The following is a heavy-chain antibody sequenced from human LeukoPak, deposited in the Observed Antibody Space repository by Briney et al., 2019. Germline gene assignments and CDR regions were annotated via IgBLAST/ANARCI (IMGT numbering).Heavy chain of an antibody. J-gene: IGHJ4*02. CDR2: IYRSGNT. CDR1: GYSIGSGYY. V-gene: IGHV4-38-2*01. D-gene: IGHD7-27*01. CDR3: ARHSTGSSAPGEKIDY. Sequence: SETLSLTCDVSGYSIGSGYYWGWIRQPPGKGLEWIGSIYRSGNTYYNPPLKSRVAISVDTSKNQFSLYLSSVTAADTAVYYCARHSTGSSAPGEKIDYWGQGALVTVSS.